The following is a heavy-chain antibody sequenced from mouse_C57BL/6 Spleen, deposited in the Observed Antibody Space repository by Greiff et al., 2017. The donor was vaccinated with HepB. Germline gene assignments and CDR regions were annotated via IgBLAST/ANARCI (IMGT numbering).Heavy chain of an antibody. CDR3: ARSYGTTRDAMDY. CDR1: GYTFTSYW. D-gene: IGHD2-1*01. CDR2: IDPNSGGT. V-gene: IGHV1-72*01. J-gene: IGHJ4*01. Sequence: QVQLQQPGAELVKPGASVKLSCKASGYTFTSYWMHWVKQRPGRGLESIGRIDPNSGGTKYNEKFKSKATLTVDKPSSTAYMQLSSLTSEDSAVYYCARSYGTTRDAMDYWGQGTSVTVSS.